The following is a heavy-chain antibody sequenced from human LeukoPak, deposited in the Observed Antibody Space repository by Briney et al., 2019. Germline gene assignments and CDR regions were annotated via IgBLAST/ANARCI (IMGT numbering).Heavy chain of an antibody. CDR2: IYHSGST. V-gene: IGHV4-30-2*01. CDR3: ARNDGWSGTYYFDY. CDR1: GGSISSGGYY. D-gene: IGHD2-15*01. J-gene: IGHJ4*02. Sequence: PSQTLSLTCTVSGGSISSGGYYWSWIRQPPGKGLEWIGYIYHSGSTYYNPSLKSRVTISVDRSKNQFSLKLSSVTAADTAVYYCARNDGWSGTYYFDYWGQGTLVTVSS.